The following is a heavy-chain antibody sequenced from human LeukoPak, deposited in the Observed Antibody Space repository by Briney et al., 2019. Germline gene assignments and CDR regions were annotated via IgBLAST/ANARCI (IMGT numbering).Heavy chain of an antibody. J-gene: IGHJ4*02. CDR1: GYSFSTCP. D-gene: IGHD4-17*01. V-gene: IGHV3-23*01. CDR2: NHGCGDRI. CDR3: AKDQGNAYGDQLHF. Sequence: GVSHTLLCAASGYSFSTCPMLWPRQATGKGLEWVSANHGCGDRIYYTDSVKAVHTISRDYSEHRIYLQMNTQRGEDTAVYYCAKDQGNAYGDQLHFWGQGTLVTVSS.